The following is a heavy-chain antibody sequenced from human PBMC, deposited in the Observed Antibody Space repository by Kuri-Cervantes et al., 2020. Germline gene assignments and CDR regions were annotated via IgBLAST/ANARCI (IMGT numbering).Heavy chain of an antibody. J-gene: IGHJ5*02. D-gene: IGHD2-2*01. V-gene: IGHV1-18*01. CDR1: GYTFTSYG. Sequence: ASVKVSCKASGYTFTSYGISWVRQAPGQGLEWMGWISVFNGNTNYARKLQGRVTMTTDTSTTTAYMELRSLTSDDTAVYYCARAVGYCSTISCYEGVWFDPWGQGTLVTVSS. CDR2: ISVFNGNT. CDR3: ARAVGYCSTISCYEGVWFDP.